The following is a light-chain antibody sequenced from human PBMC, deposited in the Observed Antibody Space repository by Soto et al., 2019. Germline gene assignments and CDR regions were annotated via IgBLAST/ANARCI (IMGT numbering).Light chain of an antibody. V-gene: IGKV3-11*01. Sequence: IVMTQSPATLSVSPGERATLSCRASQSVSSNLAWYQQKPGQAPRLLVYDVSNRAAGIPTRFSGGGSGTDFTLTISNVEPEDFAVYYCQQRSDWPWTFGQGTKVDI. CDR3: QQRSDWPWT. CDR1: QSVSSN. J-gene: IGKJ1*01. CDR2: DVS.